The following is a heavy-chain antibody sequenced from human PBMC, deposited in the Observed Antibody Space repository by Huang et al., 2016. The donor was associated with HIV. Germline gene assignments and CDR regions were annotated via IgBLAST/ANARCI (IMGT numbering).Heavy chain of an antibody. V-gene: IGHV4-34*01. J-gene: IGHJ4*02. Sequence: QVHLQQWGAGLLKPSEALSLTCAVYGGSFRNYFWSWIRQPPGKGLEWIGEITHSGRTSSSPSLKSLVTISVDTSKNHFALKLSSVTAADTAVYYCARVEINTLTGYFSSFDNWGQGTLVTVSS. CDR1: GGSFRNYF. D-gene: IGHD3-9*01. CDR3: ARVEINTLTGYFSSFDN. CDR2: ITHSGRT.